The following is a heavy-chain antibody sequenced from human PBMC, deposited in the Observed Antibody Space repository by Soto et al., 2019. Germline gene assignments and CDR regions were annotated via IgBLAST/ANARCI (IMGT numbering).Heavy chain of an antibody. CDR1: GGTFSSYV. V-gene: IGHV1-69*10. CDR2: TIPALGKT. D-gene: IGHD3-10*01. Sequence: SVKVSCKASGGTFSSYVFTWVRQAPGQGLEWMGGTIPALGKTHYIEKFQGRVTITVDDATRTVYMEVRDLTSEDTAIYYCARGPFRPSAMDVWGQGATVTVSS. J-gene: IGHJ6*02. CDR3: ARGPFRPSAMDV.